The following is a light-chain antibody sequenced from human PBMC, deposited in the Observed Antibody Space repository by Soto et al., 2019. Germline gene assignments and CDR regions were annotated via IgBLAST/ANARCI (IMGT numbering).Light chain of an antibody. Sequence: QSVLTQPPSVSGAPGQRVTLSCTGSTSNIGAGYDVHWYQQLPGTAPKLLIYGNNNRPSGVPDRFSGSKSGTSASLAIIGLQAEDEADYYCSSYITTSSRLFGTGTKLTVL. CDR2: GNN. CDR3: SSYITTSSRL. J-gene: IGLJ1*01. CDR1: TSNIGAGYD. V-gene: IGLV1-40*01.